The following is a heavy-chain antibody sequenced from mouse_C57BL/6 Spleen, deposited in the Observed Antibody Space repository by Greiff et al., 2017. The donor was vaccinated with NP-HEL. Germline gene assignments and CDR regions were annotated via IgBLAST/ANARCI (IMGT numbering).Heavy chain of an antibody. J-gene: IGHJ1*03. CDR3: ARDLNHYYGSSYDWYFDV. CDR1: GYSITSGYD. D-gene: IGHD1-1*01. Sequence: EVKLVESGPGMVKPSQSLSLTCTVTGYSITSGYDWHWIRHFPGNKLEWMGYISYSGSTNYNPSLKSRISITHDTSKNHFFLKLNSVTTEDTATYYCARDLNHYYGSSYDWYFDVWGTGTTVTVSS. CDR2: ISYSGST. V-gene: IGHV3-1*01.